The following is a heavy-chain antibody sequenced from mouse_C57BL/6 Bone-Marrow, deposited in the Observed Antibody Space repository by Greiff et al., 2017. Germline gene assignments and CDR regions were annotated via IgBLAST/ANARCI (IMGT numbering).Heavy chain of an antibody. CDR3: TRDKGPAWFAY. CDR1: GFTFSSYA. D-gene: IGHD1-3*01. J-gene: IGHJ3*01. CDR2: ISSGGDSR. V-gene: IGHV5-9-1*02. Sequence: EVQVVESGEGLVKPGGSLTLSCAASGFTFSSYAMSWVRQTPGKRLEWVAYISSGGDSRYYADTVKGRFPISRDKARNTLYLQMSSLKSEDTAMFDCTRDKGPAWFAYWGQGTLVTVSA.